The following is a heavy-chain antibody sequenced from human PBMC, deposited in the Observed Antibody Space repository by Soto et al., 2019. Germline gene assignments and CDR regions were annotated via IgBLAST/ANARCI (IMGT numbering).Heavy chain of an antibody. CDR1: GYTFTSYG. CDR2: ISAYNGNT. V-gene: IGHV1-18*01. Sequence: GASVKVSCKASGYTFTSYGISWVRQAPGQGLEWMGWISAYNGNTNYAQKLQGRVTMTTDTSTSTAYMELRSLRSDDTAVYYCARVGGDSSGYYLRSDFDYWGQGTRVTVSS. J-gene: IGHJ4*02. D-gene: IGHD3-22*01. CDR3: ARVGGDSSGYYLRSDFDY.